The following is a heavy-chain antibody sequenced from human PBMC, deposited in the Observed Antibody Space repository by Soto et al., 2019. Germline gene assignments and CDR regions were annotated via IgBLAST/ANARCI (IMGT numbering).Heavy chain of an antibody. J-gene: IGHJ6*02. Sequence: EVQLVESGGGLVQPGGSLRLSCEASGFTCRHYDMHWVRQGTGKGLELVSGISAAGDPDYADSVEGRFTISRENAQNSFFLQMNSLRVGDTAVYYCARTDRDFYGLDVWGQGTTVIVSS. CDR1: GFTCRHYD. V-gene: IGHV3-13*05. CDR2: ISAAGDP. CDR3: ARTDRDFYGLDV.